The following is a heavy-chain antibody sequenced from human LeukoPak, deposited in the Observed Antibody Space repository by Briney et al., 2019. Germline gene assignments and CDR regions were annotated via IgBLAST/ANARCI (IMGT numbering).Heavy chain of an antibody. V-gene: IGHV4-59*01. Sequence: KPSETLSLTCTVSGGSISSYYWSWIRQPPGKGLEWIGYIYYSGSTNYNPSLKSRVTISVGTSKNQFSLKLSSVTAADTAVYYCARDDSSGYYDYWGQGILVTVSS. D-gene: IGHD3-22*01. CDR3: ARDDSSGYYDY. CDR1: GGSISSYY. J-gene: IGHJ4*02. CDR2: IYYSGST.